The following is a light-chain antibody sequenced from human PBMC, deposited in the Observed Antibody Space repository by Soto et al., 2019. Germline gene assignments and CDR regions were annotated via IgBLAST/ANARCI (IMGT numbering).Light chain of an antibody. Sequence: IVLTQSPGTLSLSPGERATLSCRASQSVSSSYLAWYQQKPGQAPRLLIYGASSRATGIPDRFSGSGSGTDFTLTISRLEPEDFAVYYCQQYDTFGGGTKVEIK. V-gene: IGKV3-20*01. J-gene: IGKJ4*01. CDR2: GAS. CDR3: QQYDT. CDR1: QSVSSSY.